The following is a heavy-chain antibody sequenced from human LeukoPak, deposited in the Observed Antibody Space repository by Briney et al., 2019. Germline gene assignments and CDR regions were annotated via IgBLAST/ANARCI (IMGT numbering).Heavy chain of an antibody. V-gene: IGHV3-30-3*01. CDR1: GFTFSSYA. CDR3: AREIVVVPAAMGGAYYYYGMDV. CDR2: ISYDGSNK. D-gene: IGHD2-2*01. Sequence: GRSLRLSCAVSGFTFSSYAMHWVRQAPGKGLEWVAVISYDGSNKYYADSVKGRFTISRDNSKNTLYLQMNSLRAEDTAVYYCAREIVVVPAAMGGAYYYYGMDVWGQGTTVTVSS. J-gene: IGHJ6*02.